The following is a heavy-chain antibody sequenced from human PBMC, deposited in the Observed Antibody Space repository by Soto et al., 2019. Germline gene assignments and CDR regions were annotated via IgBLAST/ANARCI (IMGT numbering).Heavy chain of an antibody. CDR3: ATYYDFWTAEYFQH. D-gene: IGHD3-3*01. V-gene: IGHV3-23*01. CDR1: GFTFSSYA. Sequence: AGGSLRLSCAASGFTFSSYAMSWVRQAPGKGLEWVSAISGSGGSTYYADSVKGRFTISRDNSKNTLYLQMNSLRAEDTAVYYCATYYDFWTAEYFQHWGQGTLVTVSS. CDR2: ISGSGGST. J-gene: IGHJ1*01.